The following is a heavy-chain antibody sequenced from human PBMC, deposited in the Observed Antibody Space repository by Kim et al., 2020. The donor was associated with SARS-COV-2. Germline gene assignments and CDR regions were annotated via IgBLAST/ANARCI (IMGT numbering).Heavy chain of an antibody. D-gene: IGHD2-21*01. CDR3: LKDTGCGIIEY. Sequence: ASVKVSCKASGYTFSNSGICWVRQAPGQGLEWMGWIKPENGETQYAQKFQDRVTMSRDSSTTAAYMELRSLTFDDTAVYYCLKDTGCGIIEYWGQGTLVT. J-gene: IGHJ4*02. CDR1: GYTFSNSG. CDR2: IKPENGET. V-gene: IGHV1-18*01.